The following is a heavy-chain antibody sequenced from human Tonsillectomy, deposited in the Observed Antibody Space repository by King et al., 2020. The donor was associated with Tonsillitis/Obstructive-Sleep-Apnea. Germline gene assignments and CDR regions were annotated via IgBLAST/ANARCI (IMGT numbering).Heavy chain of an antibody. CDR2: IKSKTDGGTT. CDR3: TTLHCSSTSCYLYYYYYMDV. J-gene: IGHJ6*03. CDR1: GFTFSNAW. V-gene: IGHV3-15*01. Sequence: VQLVESGGGLVKPGGSLRLSCAASGFTFSNAWMSCVRQAPGKGLEWVGRIKSKTDGGTTDYAAPVKGRFTISRDDSKNTLYLQMNSLKTEDTAVYYCTTLHCSSTSCYLYYYYYMDVWGKGTTVTVSS. D-gene: IGHD2-2*01.